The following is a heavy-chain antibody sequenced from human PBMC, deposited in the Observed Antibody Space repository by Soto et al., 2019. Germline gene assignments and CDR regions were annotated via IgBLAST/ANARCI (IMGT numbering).Heavy chain of an antibody. V-gene: IGHV2-5*01. CDR2: IYWNDDK. D-gene: IGHD6-19*01. J-gene: IGHJ3*02. CDR3: ANQWPSTFDS. Sequence: SGPTPVNRTHTLTLTCTFSGFSLSTSGVGVGWIRHPPGKALDWLALIYWNDDKRYSPSLKSRLTITKDTSKNQAVLTLTNINPVETSTYYCANQWPSTFDSWGQRKMIAVSS. CDR1: GFSLSTSGVG.